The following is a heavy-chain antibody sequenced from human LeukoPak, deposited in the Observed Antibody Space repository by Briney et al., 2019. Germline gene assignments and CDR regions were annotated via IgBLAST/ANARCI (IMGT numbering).Heavy chain of an antibody. Sequence: GGSLRLSCAASGFTFSSYSMNWVRQAPGKGLEWVSSISSSSSYIYYADSVKGRFTISRDNAKNSLYLQMNSLRAEDTAVYYCARDPSGLWFGESYFDYWGQGTLVTVSS. CDR3: ARDPSGLWFGESYFDY. CDR1: GFTFSSYS. J-gene: IGHJ4*02. V-gene: IGHV3-21*01. CDR2: ISSSSSYI. D-gene: IGHD3-10*01.